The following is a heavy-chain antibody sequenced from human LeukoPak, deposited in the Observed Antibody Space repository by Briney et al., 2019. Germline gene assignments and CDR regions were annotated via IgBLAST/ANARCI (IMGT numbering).Heavy chain of an antibody. D-gene: IGHD3-10*01. Sequence: RGCPRLSCAHSRFSLCNYWMSWVRQAPGAGLEGVANIRQDVSEKNYVHSVKGRFTISRENAKNSLYLQMNSLRGEDTAVYYCARAGQEWFGQLGFDYWGQGTLVAVSS. CDR3: ARAGQEWFGQLGFDY. V-gene: IGHV3-7*01. CDR2: IRQDVSEK. CDR1: RFSLCNYW. J-gene: IGHJ4*02.